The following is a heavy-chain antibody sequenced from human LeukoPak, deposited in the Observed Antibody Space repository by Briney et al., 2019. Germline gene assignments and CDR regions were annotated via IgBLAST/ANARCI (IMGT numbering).Heavy chain of an antibody. CDR1: EFTFSNAW. CDR2: IKTKSDGGTT. CDR3: VSQYFDF. Sequence: GGSLRLSCAASEFTFSNAWMSWVRQAPGKGLEWVARIKTKSDGGTTDYAAPVKGRFTISRDDSKNTVYLQMNGLKTEDTAVYYCVSQYFDFWGQGTLVTDSS. J-gene: IGHJ4*02. V-gene: IGHV3-15*01.